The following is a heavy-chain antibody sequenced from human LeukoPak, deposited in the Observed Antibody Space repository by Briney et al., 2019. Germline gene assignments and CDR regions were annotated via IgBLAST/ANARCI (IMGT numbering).Heavy chain of an antibody. Sequence: SETLSLTCAVYGGSFSGYYWSWIRQPPGKGLEWIGEINHSGSTNYNPSLKSRVTISVDTSKNQFSLKLSSVTAADTAVYYCAGRLINGWGSPRRRYYYYYMDVWGKGTTVTISS. CDR1: GGSFSGYY. D-gene: IGHD3-10*01. CDR3: AGRLINGWGSPRRRYYYYYMDV. CDR2: INHSGST. V-gene: IGHV4-34*01. J-gene: IGHJ6*03.